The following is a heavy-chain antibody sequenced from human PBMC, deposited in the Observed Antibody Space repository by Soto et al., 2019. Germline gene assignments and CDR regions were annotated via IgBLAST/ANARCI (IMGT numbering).Heavy chain of an antibody. CDR2: ISASGGST. CDR3: AKATTYSYDTDAFDF. Sequence: EVQLLATGGGLGQPGGSLRLSCTASGFTFNRYAMGWVRQAPGQGLQWVAGISASGGSTYYGPSVKGRFTISRDSSKNTLHLPIDSLRGEDTAIYYCAKATTYSYDTDAFDFWGHGTMVTVS. D-gene: IGHD3-22*01. J-gene: IGHJ3*01. CDR1: GFTFNRYA. V-gene: IGHV3-23*01.